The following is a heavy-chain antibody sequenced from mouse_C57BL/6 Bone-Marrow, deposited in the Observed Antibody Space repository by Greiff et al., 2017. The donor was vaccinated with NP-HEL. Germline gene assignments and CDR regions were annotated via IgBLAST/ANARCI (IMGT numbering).Heavy chain of an antibody. J-gene: IGHJ2*01. Sequence: EVQVVESGGGLVQSGRSLRLSCATSGFTFSDFYMEWVRQAPGKGLEWIAASRNKANDYTTEYSASVKGRFIVSRDTSQSILYLQMNALRAEDTAIYYCARDAAGRGYFDYWGQGTTLTVSS. CDR2: SRNKANDYTT. D-gene: IGHD4-1*01. CDR3: ARDAAGRGYFDY. V-gene: IGHV7-1*01. CDR1: GFTFSDFY.